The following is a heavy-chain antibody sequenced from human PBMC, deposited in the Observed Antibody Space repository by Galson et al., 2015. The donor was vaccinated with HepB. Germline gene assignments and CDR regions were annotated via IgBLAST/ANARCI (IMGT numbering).Heavy chain of an antibody. Sequence: SVKVSCKASGSTFSHYYIHWVRQAPAQGLEWMGWVNPNGGGTDYAQKFQGRVSLTGDTSISTAYMELTDMKSDDTAVYYCARSSLYNWNGYDAFDIWGQGTLVTVSS. CDR3: ARSSLYNWNGYDAFDI. CDR1: GSTFSHYY. V-gene: IGHV1-2*02. D-gene: IGHD1-1*01. J-gene: IGHJ3*02. CDR2: VNPNGGGT.